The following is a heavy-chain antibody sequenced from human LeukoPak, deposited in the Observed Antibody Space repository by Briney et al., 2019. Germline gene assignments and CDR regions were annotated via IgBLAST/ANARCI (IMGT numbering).Heavy chain of an antibody. CDR2: INHSGST. Sequence: SETLSLTCAVYGGSFSGYYWSWIRQPPGKGLEWIGEINHSGSTNYNPSLKSRVTISVDTSKNQFSLKLSPVTAADTAVYYCARVPYYYDSSGYYRSYYGMDVWGQGTTVTVSS. D-gene: IGHD3-22*01. J-gene: IGHJ6*02. CDR3: ARVPYYYDSSGYYRSYYGMDV. V-gene: IGHV4-34*01. CDR1: GGSFSGYY.